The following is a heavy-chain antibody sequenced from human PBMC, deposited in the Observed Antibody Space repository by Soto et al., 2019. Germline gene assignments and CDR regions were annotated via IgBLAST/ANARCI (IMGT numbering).Heavy chain of an antibody. J-gene: IGHJ4*02. V-gene: IGHV4-39*01. D-gene: IGHD6-13*01. CDR3: ASTQQVAPRCFDY. CDR1: GDSISSSGYF. Sequence: QLQLQESGPGLVWPSETLSLTCSVSGDSISSSGYFWGWIRQPPGKGLEWIGTVYYSGGTYYNPSLKSRVTISVDTSKNQFSLNLSSVTAADTAVYYCASTQQVAPRCFDYWGQGTLVTVSS. CDR2: VYYSGGT.